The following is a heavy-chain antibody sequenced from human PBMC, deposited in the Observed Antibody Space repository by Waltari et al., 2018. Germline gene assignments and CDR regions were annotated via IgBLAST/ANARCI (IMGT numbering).Heavy chain of an antibody. CDR1: GFTFSNAW. CDR2: IKSKTDGGTT. D-gene: IGHD6-13*01. CDR3: TGYSSSWYED. J-gene: IGHJ4*02. V-gene: IGHV3-15*01. Sequence: EVQLVESGGGLVKPGGSLRLSCAASGFTFSNAWMSWVRQAPGKGLEWVGRIKSKTDGGTTDYAAPVKGRFTSSREDSKNTLYLQMTSLKTEDTAVYYCTGYSSSWYEDWGQGTLVTVSS.